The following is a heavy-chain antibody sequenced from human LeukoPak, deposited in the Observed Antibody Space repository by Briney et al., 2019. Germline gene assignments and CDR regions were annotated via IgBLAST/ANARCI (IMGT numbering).Heavy chain of an antibody. V-gene: IGHV3-23*01. D-gene: IGHD3-3*01. J-gene: IGHJ3*02. CDR3: AKNRVTSFGVVIGVHAVFYI. CDR1: GFTFSSYA. Sequence: GGSLRLSCPASGFTFSSYAMSWVRQPPGKGREWVSAISCCGGSTYYADSVKGRFTIPRDNSKNTLYLQMNSLRAEDTGVYYCAKNRVTSFGVVIGVHAVFYIWGQGTIVGVCS. CDR2: ISCCGGST.